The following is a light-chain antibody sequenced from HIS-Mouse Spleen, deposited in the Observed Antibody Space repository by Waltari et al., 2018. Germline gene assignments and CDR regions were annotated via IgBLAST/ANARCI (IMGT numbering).Light chain of an antibody. CDR2: DVS. CDR3: SSYTSSSTLVV. CDR1: RRHLGGFNF. Sequence: QSALTQPASVPGSPGQSITFPCPGTRRHLGGFNFVPWYQQHPGKAPKLMIYDVSNRPSGVSNRFSGSKSGNTASLTISGLQAEDEADYYCSSYTSSSTLVVFGGGTKLTVL. J-gene: IGLJ2*01. V-gene: IGLV2-14*03.